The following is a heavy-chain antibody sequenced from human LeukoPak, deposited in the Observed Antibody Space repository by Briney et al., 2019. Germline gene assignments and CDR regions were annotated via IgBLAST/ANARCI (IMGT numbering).Heavy chain of an antibody. D-gene: IGHD2-2*01. V-gene: IGHV1-24*01. CDR1: GYTLTELS. Sequence: GASVKVSCKVSGYTLTELSMHWVRQAPGKGLEWMGGFDPEDGETIYAQKFQGRVTMTEDTSTDTAYMELSSLRSEDTAVYYCASKGAGYCRSTNCQGAFDLWGQGTMVSVSS. CDR3: ASKGAGYCRSTNCQGAFDL. J-gene: IGHJ3*01. CDR2: FDPEDGET.